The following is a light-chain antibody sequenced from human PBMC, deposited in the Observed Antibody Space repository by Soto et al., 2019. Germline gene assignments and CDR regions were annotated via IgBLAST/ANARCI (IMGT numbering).Light chain of an antibody. CDR2: GAS. V-gene: IGKV1-5*01. J-gene: IGKJ2*01. CDR1: QSISSW. Sequence: DSQMTQSPSTLSASVGDRVTITCRASQSISSWLAWYQQKPGKAPNLLIFGASTLQSGVPSRFSGSGSGTEFTLTISSLQPEDFATYYCQQLNSPHRTFGQGTKVDIK. CDR3: QQLNSPHRT.